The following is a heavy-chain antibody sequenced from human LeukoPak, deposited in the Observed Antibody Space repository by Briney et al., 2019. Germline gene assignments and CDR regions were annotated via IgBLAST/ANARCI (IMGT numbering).Heavy chain of an antibody. J-gene: IGHJ4*02. V-gene: IGHV1-18*01. CDR1: GYTFTSYG. CDR3: ARAGPLYDILTGYKTDALDY. Sequence: ASVKVSCKGSGYTFTSYGISWVRQAPGQGLEWVGWISAYNGNTNYAQKLQGRVTMTTDTSTSTAYMELRSLRFDDTAVYYCARAGPLYDILTGYKTDALDYWGQGTLVTVSS. CDR2: ISAYNGNT. D-gene: IGHD3-9*01.